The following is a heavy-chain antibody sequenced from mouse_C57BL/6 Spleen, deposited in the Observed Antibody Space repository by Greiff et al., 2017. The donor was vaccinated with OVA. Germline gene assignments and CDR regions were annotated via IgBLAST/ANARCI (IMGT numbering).Heavy chain of an antibody. D-gene: IGHD4-1*01. V-gene: IGHV1-22*01. CDR2: INPNNGGT. CDR1: GYTFTDYN. J-gene: IGHJ2*01. CDR3: AKLTGSFDY. Sequence: EVQLQPSGPELVKPGASVKMSCKASGYTFTDYNMHWVKQSHGKSLEWIGYINPNNGGTSYNQKFKGKATLTVNKSSSTAYMELRSLTSEDSAVYYCAKLTGSFDYWGQGTTLTVSS.